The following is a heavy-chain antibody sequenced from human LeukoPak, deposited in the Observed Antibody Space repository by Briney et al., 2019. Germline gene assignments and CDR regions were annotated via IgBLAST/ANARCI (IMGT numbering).Heavy chain of an antibody. CDR1: GFTFSSYA. CDR2: ISGSGGST. Sequence: PGGSLRLSCAASGFTFSSYAMGWVRQAPGKGLEWVSAISGSGGSTYYADSVKGRFTISRDNSKNTLYLQMNSLRAEDTAVYYCAKDGGDYYGSGSYPFDYWGQGTLVTVSS. D-gene: IGHD3-10*01. V-gene: IGHV3-23*01. CDR3: AKDGGDYYGSGSYPFDY. J-gene: IGHJ4*02.